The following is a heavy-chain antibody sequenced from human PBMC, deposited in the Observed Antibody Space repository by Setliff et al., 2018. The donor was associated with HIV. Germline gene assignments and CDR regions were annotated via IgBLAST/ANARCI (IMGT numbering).Heavy chain of an antibody. J-gene: IGHJ3*02. CDR2: ISGSGIST. D-gene: IGHD2-2*01. CDR3: AKDDAPRDFDI. Sequence: GESLKISCAASGFSFSIYAMSWVRQAPGKGLEWVSGISGSGISTYYADSVKGRFTISRDNSKNTLYLQMNSLRVEDTAVYYCAKDDAPRDFDIWGQGTMVTVSS. CDR1: GFSFSIYA. V-gene: IGHV3-23*01.